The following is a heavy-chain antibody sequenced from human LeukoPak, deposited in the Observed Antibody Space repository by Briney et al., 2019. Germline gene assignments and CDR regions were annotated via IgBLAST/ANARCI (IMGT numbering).Heavy chain of an antibody. Sequence: PSETLSLTCAVSGGSLSNGGYSWSWIRQPPGKGLEWIGFIYYSGSAFYNPSLKSRISISLDTSKNQFSLKLGSVTAADTALYFCARAPEITYYCDNCGYPGVGPFDYWGQGILVTVPS. CDR3: ARAPEITYYCDNCGYPGVGPFDY. D-gene: IGHD3-22*01. CDR1: GGSLSNGGYS. J-gene: IGHJ4*02. CDR2: IYYSGSA. V-gene: IGHV4-30-4*07.